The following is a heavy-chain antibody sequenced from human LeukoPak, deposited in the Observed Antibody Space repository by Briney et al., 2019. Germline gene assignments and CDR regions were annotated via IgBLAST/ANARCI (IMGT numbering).Heavy chain of an antibody. CDR2: MYYSGST. J-gene: IGHJ5*02. V-gene: IGHV4-39*07. D-gene: IGHD3-10*01. CDR1: GGSISSSSYY. CDR3: VRGPYGSGISNWFDP. Sequence: SETLSLTCSVSGGSISSSSYYWGWIRQPPGKGLEWIGSMYYSGSTYYNPSLQSRVTVSVDTSKNQFSLKLTSVTAADTAVYYCVRGPYGSGISNWFDPWGQGTLVIVSS.